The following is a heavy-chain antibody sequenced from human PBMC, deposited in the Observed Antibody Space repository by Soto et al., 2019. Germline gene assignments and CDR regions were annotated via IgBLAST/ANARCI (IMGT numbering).Heavy chain of an antibody. CDR1: GFSLSTIGVG. J-gene: IGHJ3*02. CDR3: AHTLASPCYYDGSDYPHVFDI. D-gene: IGHD3-22*01. V-gene: IGHV2-5*02. CDR2: IYWDDDK. Sequence: QITLKESGPTLVKPAQTLTLTCTVSGFSLSTIGVGVGWIRQPPGKALEWLALIYWDDDKRYSPSLKIRLTITKDTSQNPVVLRMTNMGPVDTATYFCAHTLASPCYYDGSDYPHVFDIWGQGTLVAVSS.